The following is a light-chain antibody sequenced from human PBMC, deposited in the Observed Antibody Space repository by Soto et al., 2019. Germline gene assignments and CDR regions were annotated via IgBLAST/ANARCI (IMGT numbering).Light chain of an antibody. CDR3: FSYTSSGAQV. Sequence: QSALTQPPSASGSPGQSVTISCTGTSSDIGYYNYVSWYQQDPGKAPQLIIYEVSKRPSGVSNRFSGSKSGNTASLTISGLQAEDEADYYCFSYTSSGAQVFGSGTKLTVL. J-gene: IGLJ1*01. V-gene: IGLV2-14*01. CDR2: EVS. CDR1: SSDIGYYNY.